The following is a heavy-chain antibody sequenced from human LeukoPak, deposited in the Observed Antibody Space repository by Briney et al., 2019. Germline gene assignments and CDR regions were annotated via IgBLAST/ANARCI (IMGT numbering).Heavy chain of an antibody. CDR1: GGTFSSYA. Sequence: SVKVSCKASGGTFSSYAISWVRQAPGQGLEWMGGIIPIFGTANYAQKFQGRVTITADESTSTAYMELSSLRSEDTAVYYCASGYSSGWYPPNYYYSGMDVWGQGTTVTVSS. D-gene: IGHD6-19*01. V-gene: IGHV1-69*13. CDR3: ASGYSSGWYPPNYYYSGMDV. CDR2: IIPIFGTA. J-gene: IGHJ6*02.